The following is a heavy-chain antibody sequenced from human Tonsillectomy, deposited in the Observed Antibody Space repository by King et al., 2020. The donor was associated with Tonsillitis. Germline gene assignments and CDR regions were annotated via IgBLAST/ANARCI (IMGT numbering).Heavy chain of an antibody. D-gene: IGHD3-22*01. CDR1: GYSFTMYW. V-gene: IGHV5-51*01. CDR2: IYPGDSDT. Sequence: QLVQSGAEVKKPGESLKISCKGSGYSFTMYWIAWVRQMPGKGLEWMGIIYPGDSDTRYSPSVQGQVTIPAGKSIRTAYLQWSSLKASDTAMYYCVTPGYDSSGYHSDYWGQGTLVTVSS. J-gene: IGHJ4*02. CDR3: VTPGYDSSGYHSDY.